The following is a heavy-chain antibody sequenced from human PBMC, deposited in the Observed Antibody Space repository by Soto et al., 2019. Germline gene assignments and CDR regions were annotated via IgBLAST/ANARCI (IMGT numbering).Heavy chain of an antibody. V-gene: IGHV3-30*18. CDR2: ISYDGSNK. Sequence: GGSLRLSCAASGFTFSSYGMHWVRQAPGKGLEWVAVISYDGSNKYYADSVKGRFTISRDNSKNTLYLQMNSLRAEDTAVYYCAKDPGIAVADYYYYGMDGWAQGNTVTFSS. CDR3: AKDPGIAVADYYYYGMDG. D-gene: IGHD6-19*01. CDR1: GFTFSSYG. J-gene: IGHJ6*02.